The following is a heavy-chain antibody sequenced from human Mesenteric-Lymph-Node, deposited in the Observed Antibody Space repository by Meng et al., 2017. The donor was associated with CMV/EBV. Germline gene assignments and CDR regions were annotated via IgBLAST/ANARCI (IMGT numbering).Heavy chain of an antibody. CDR3: ASTAGLDY. Sequence: GESLMISCAASGFIFSSYWRSWVRQAPGKGLQWVDNIKSDGSDKYYVDSVKGRFTIARDNAKNSLYLQMNSLRAEDTAVYYWASTAGLDYWGQGTLVTVSS. CDR1: GFIFSSYW. J-gene: IGHJ4*02. V-gene: IGHV3-7*01. CDR2: IKSDGSDK.